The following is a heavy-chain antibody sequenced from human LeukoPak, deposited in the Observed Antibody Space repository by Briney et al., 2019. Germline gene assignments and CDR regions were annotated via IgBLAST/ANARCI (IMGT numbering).Heavy chain of an antibody. CDR3: AKEDLEWLSNDDAFDI. Sequence: GESLKISCAASGFTFSSYGMHWVRQAPGKGLEWVAVISYDGSNKYYADSVKGRFTISRDNSKNTLYLQMNSLRAEDTAVYYCAKEDLEWLSNDDAFDIWGQGTMVTVSS. CDR1: GFTFSSYG. CDR2: ISYDGSNK. J-gene: IGHJ3*02. V-gene: IGHV3-30*18. D-gene: IGHD3-3*01.